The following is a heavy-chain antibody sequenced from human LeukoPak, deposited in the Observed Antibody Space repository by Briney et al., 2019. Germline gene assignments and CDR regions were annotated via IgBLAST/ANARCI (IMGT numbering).Heavy chain of an antibody. V-gene: IGHV4-34*01. CDR1: GGSFSGYY. CDR3: ARDRQLGNYDFWSGYYNNWFDP. Sequence: PSETLSLNCAVYGGSFSGYYWSWIRQPPGKGLEWIGEINHSGSTNYNPSLKSRVTISVDTSKNQFSLKLSSVTAADTAVYYCARDRQLGNYDFWSGYYNNWFDPWGQGTLVTVSS. J-gene: IGHJ5*02. D-gene: IGHD3-3*01. CDR2: INHSGST.